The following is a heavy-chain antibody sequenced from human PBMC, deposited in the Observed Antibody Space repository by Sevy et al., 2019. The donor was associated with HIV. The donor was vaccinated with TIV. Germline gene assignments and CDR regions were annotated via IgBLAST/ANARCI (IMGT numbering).Heavy chain of an antibody. CDR2: IYYSGST. V-gene: IGHV4-39*01. Sequence: SETLSLTCTVSGGSISSSSYYWGWIRQPPGKGLEWIGSIYYSGSTYYNPSLKSRVTISVDTSKNQFSLKLSSVTAADTAVYYCARLGRRIAAAERDYRGQGTLVTVSS. J-gene: IGHJ4*02. D-gene: IGHD6-13*01. CDR3: ARLGRRIAAAERDY. CDR1: GGSISSSSYY.